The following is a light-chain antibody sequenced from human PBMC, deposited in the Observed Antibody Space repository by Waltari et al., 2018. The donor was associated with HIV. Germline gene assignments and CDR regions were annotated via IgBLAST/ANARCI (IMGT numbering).Light chain of an antibody. CDR2: DVS. Sequence: QSALTQPRSLSGSPGQSVTISCTGTSSDVGRYNYVSWYQNHPGKATNLRLYDVSERPSGVPDRVSVSKSCNTSSLTISGLQAEDEADYSCCSYAGTYTFVVFGGGTKLTVL. CDR1: SSDVGRYNY. CDR3: CSYAGTYTFVV. J-gene: IGLJ2*01. V-gene: IGLV2-11*01.